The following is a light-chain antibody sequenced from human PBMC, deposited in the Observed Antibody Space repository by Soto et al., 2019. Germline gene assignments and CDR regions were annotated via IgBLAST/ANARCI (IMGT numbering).Light chain of an antibody. V-gene: IGLV2-14*03. CDR2: EVN. CDR3: SAYSDIDTKV. Sequence: QSVLTQPASVSGSPGQSITISCGGTSSAVGAYIYVSWYQQFPGKAPKLILYEVNNRPSGVSNRFSGSKSGTTASLTISGLQPEDEADYYCSAYSDIDTKVFGTGTKVTVL. CDR1: SSAVGAYIY. J-gene: IGLJ1*01.